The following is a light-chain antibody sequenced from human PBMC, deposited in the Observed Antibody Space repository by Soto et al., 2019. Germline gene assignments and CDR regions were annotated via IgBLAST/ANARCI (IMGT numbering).Light chain of an antibody. Sequence: QSVLTQPASVSGSPGQSITISCTGTTSDVGGYNYVSWSQQHPGKAPKLMIYEVSNRPSGVSNRFSGSKSGNTASLTISGLQAEDEADYYCSSYTSSSTPRYVFGTGTKVTVL. CDR1: TSDVGGYNY. J-gene: IGLJ1*01. CDR2: EVS. V-gene: IGLV2-14*01. CDR3: SSYTSSSTPRYV.